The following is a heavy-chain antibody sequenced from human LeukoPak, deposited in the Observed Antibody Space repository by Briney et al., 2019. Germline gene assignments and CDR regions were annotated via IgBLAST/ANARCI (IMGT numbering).Heavy chain of an antibody. CDR2: INPNSGGT. D-gene: IGHD3-22*01. V-gene: IGHV1-2*02. Sequence: ASVKVSCKASGYTFTGYYMHWVRQAPGQGLEWMGWINPNSGGTNYAQKFQGRVTMTRDTSISTAYMELSRLRSDDTAVYYCARGHYYDSSGLFWFDPWGQGTLVTVSS. CDR3: ARGHYYDSSGLFWFDP. J-gene: IGHJ5*02. CDR1: GYTFTGYY.